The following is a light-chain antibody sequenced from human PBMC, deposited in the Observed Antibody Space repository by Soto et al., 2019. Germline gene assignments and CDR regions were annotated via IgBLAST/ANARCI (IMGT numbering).Light chain of an antibody. J-gene: IGKJ1*01. CDR3: QHYNSYSEA. V-gene: IGKV1-5*03. CDR1: QSISYW. CDR2: KAS. Sequence: DIQMTKSPSTLSAYVGDRVTITCRASQSISYWLAWYQQKPGKAPKLLIYKASTLETGVPSRFSGSGSGTEFTLTISCLQPDDFATYYCQHYNSYSEAFCQGTKVDVK.